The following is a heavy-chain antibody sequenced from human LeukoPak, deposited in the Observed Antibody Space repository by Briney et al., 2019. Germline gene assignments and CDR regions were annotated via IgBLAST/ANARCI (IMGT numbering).Heavy chain of an antibody. CDR3: TTGPSFGYEW. V-gene: IGHV3-74*01. CDR2: IKTDGRTT. D-gene: IGHD3-22*01. J-gene: IGHJ4*02. Sequence: GGSLRLSCAASGMTFSNHWMHWVRQAPGKGLVWVSLIKTDGRTTIYADSVKGRFTISRDGGKRTLYLQMNSLRAEDTAIYYCTTGPSFGYEWWGQGTVVTVSS. CDR1: GMTFSNHW.